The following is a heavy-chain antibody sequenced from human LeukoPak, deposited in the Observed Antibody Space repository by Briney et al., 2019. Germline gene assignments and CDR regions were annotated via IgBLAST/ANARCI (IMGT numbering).Heavy chain of an antibody. J-gene: IGHJ5*02. D-gene: IGHD3-10*01. CDR1: GYTFNNYG. CDR3: ARSGTKFGEFSDWFDP. Sequence: ASVKVSCKTSGYTFNNYGITWVRQAPGQGLGWMGWISAYNGYTNYAQKVQGRVTMTIDSSASTAYMELRSLTSDDTAVYYCARSGTKFGEFSDWFDPWGQGTLVTVSS. CDR2: ISAYNGYT. V-gene: IGHV1-18*01.